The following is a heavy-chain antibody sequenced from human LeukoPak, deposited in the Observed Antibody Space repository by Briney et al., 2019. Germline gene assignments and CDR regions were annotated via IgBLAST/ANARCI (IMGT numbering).Heavy chain of an antibody. CDR3: ARGRTAQPGYNWFDP. CDR1: GGSFSGYY. Sequence: SETLSLTCAVYGGSFSGYYWSWIRQPPGKGLEWIGEINHSGSTNYNPSLKSRITISVDTSKNQFSLKLSSVTAADTAVYYCARGRTAQPGYNWFDPWGQGTLVTVSS. CDR2: INHSGST. V-gene: IGHV4-34*01. J-gene: IGHJ5*02. D-gene: IGHD1-14*01.